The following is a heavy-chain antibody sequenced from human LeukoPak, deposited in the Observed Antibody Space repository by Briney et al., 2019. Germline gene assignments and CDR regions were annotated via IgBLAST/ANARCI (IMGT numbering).Heavy chain of an antibody. Sequence: PGRSLRLSCAASGFTFSSYGMHWVRQAPGKGLEWVAVIWYDGSNKYYADSVKGRFTISRDNSKNTLYLQMNSLRAEDTAVYYCARDSLEPCSSGHWLPATLGYLGQGTLVTVSS. CDR2: IWYDGSNK. V-gene: IGHV3-33*01. J-gene: IGHJ4*02. D-gene: IGHD6-19*01. CDR3: ARDSLEPCSSGHWLPATLGY. CDR1: GFTFSSYG.